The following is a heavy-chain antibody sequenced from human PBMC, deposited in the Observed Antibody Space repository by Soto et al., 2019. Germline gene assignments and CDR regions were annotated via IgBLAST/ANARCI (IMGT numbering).Heavy chain of an antibody. CDR2: INGGNGNT. Sequence: ASVKVSCKTSGNTFPNYALHWVRQAPGQRPEWMGWINGGNGNTKYSEHFQGRVTFTGDTSAGTVYMQLSSLTSEDTAVYYCARDDSGFSGSHYIDYFNYWGQGALVTVSS. V-gene: IGHV1-3*01. CDR1: GNTFPNYA. D-gene: IGHD1-26*01. CDR3: ARDDSGFSGSHYIDYFNY. J-gene: IGHJ4*02.